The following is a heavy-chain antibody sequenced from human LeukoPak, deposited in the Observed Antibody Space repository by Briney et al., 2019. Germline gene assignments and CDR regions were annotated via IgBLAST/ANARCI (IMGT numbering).Heavy chain of an antibody. CDR2: IIPIFGTA. V-gene: IGHV1-69*01. CDR1: GGTFSSYA. J-gene: IGHJ5*02. CDR3: ARDEGALRSSWNWFDP. Sequence: GSSVKVSCKASGGTFSSYAISWVRQAPGQGLEWMGGIIPIFGTANYAQKFQGRVTITADESTSTAYMELSSLRSEDTAVYYCARDEGALRSSWNWFDPWGQGTLVTVSS. D-gene: IGHD6-13*01.